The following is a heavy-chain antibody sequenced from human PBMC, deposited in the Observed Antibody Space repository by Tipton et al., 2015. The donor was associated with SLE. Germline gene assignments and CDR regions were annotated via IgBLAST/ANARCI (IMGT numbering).Heavy chain of an antibody. CDR1: GGPISSYY. V-gene: IGHV4-59*01. Sequence: TLSLTCTVSGGPISSYYWSWIRQPPGKGLEWIGYIYYSGSTNYNPSLKSRVTISVDTSKNQFSLKLSSVTAADTAVYYCASAHPSYWYFDLWGRGTLVTVSA. J-gene: IGHJ2*01. CDR3: ASAHPSYWYFDL. CDR2: IYYSGST.